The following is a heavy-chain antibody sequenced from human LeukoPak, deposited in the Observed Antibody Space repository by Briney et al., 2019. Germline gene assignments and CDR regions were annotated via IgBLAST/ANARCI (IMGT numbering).Heavy chain of an antibody. V-gene: IGHV1-18*01. CDR3: ARDLPRYCTSTSCYAYYYYYMDV. CDR1: GYTFTSYG. Sequence: ASVKLSCKASGYTFTSYGITWVRQAPGQGLEWMGWISAYNGGTNYAQKFQGRVTLTTDTSTSTAYMELRSLRSDDTAVYYCARDLPRYCTSTSCYAYYYYYMDVWGKGTTVTISS. D-gene: IGHD2-2*01. J-gene: IGHJ6*03. CDR2: ISAYNGGT.